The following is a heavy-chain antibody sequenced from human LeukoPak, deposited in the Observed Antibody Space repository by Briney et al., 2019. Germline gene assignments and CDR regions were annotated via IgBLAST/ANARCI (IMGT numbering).Heavy chain of an antibody. V-gene: IGHV4-61*02. CDR2: IYTSGST. D-gene: IGHD3-10*01. CDR1: GGSISSGSYY. CDR3: ARGAYGSGSRGCFDP. Sequence: SETLSLTCTVSGGSISSGSYYWSWIRQPAGKGLEWIGRIYTSGSTNYNPSLKSRVTISLDTSKNQFSLKLSSVTAADTAVYYCARGAYGSGSRGCFDPWGQGTLVTVSS. J-gene: IGHJ5*02.